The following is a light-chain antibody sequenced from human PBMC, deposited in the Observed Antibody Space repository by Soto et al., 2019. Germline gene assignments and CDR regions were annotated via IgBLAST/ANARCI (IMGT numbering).Light chain of an antibody. CDR3: HQYGSSPRT. CDR1: QSIRGW. CDR2: GAS. V-gene: IGKV1-5*01. J-gene: IGKJ1*01. Sequence: DIQMTQSPSTLSASVGDRVTVTCRASQSIRGWLAWYQQKPGKAPNLLIYGASTRATGIPDRFSGSGSGTDFTLTISRLEPEDFAVYYCHQYGSSPRTFGQGTKVDIK.